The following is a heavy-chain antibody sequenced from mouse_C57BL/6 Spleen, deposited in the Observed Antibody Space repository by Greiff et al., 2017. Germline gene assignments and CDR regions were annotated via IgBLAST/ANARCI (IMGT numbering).Heavy chain of an antibody. Sequence: QVQLKQPGAELVRPGSSVKLSCKASGYTFTSYWMHWVKQRPIQGLEWIGNIDPSDSETHYNQKFKDKATLTVDKSSSTAYMQLSSLTSEDSAVYYCARDGSSPWFAYWGQGTQVTVSA. J-gene: IGHJ3*01. D-gene: IGHD1-1*01. CDR1: GYTFTSYW. CDR2: IDPSDSET. CDR3: ARDGSSPWFAY. V-gene: IGHV1-52*01.